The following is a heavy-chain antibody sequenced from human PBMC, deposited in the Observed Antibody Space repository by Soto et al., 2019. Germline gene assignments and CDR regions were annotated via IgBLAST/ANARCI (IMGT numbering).Heavy chain of an antibody. CDR3: VGGQYYFDY. CDR2: ISYDGSNT. J-gene: IGHJ4*02. D-gene: IGHD3-10*01. V-gene: IGHV3-30*03. CDR1: GFPFTTYG. Sequence: GGSLRLSCAASGFPFTTYGMHWVREGPGKGLEWVAVISYDGSNTYYADSVKGRFTISRDNSRNTLYLQMNSLRPEDTALYYGVGGQYYFDYRGQGTLVTVSS.